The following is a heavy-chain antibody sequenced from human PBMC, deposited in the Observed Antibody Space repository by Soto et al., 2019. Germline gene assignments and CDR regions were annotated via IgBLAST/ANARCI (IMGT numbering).Heavy chain of an antibody. CDR3: ARASERSGWENDY. Sequence: SETLSLTCAVYGGSFSGYYWSWIRQPPGKGLEWIGEINHSGNTNYNPSLKSRVTISVDTSKNQFSLKLSSVTAADRAVYYCARASERSGWENDYWGQGTLVTVSS. J-gene: IGHJ4*02. CDR1: GGSFSGYY. V-gene: IGHV4-34*01. D-gene: IGHD6-19*01. CDR2: INHSGNT.